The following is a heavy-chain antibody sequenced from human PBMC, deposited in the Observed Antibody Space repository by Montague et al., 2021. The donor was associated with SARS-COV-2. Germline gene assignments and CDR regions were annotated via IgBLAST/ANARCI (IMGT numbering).Heavy chain of an antibody. CDR3: ARDRFDFGAGRQGTIDF. Sequence: SETLSLTCSVSGDSITNHYWSWIRQPAGKGLEWIGRMHSTGKTSFSPFFSSRLTMSADTSKNQFSLKLTSVTAADTAIYFCARDRFDFGAGRQGTIDFWGQGTLATVSS. V-gene: IGHV4-4*07. CDR2: MHSTGKT. D-gene: IGHD3-10*01. J-gene: IGHJ4*02. CDR1: GDSITNHY.